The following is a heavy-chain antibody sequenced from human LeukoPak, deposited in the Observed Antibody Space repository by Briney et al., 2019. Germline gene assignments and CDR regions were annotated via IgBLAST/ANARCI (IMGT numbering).Heavy chain of an antibody. J-gene: IGHJ4*02. CDR3: AREDYYYASSGYYPLGY. CDR1: GGSISSYY. Sequence: SETLSLTCTVSGGSISSYYWSWIRQPAGKGLEWIGRIYTSGSTNYNPSLKSRVTMSVDTSKNQFSLKLSSVTAADTAVYYCAREDYYYASSGYYPLGYWGQGTLVTVSS. D-gene: IGHD3-22*01. CDR2: IYTSGST. V-gene: IGHV4-4*07.